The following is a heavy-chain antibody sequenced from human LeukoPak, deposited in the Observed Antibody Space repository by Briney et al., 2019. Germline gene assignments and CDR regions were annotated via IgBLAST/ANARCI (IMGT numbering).Heavy chain of an antibody. J-gene: IGHJ4*02. CDR2: IYYSGST. CDR3: ARRAAGHFDY. CDR1: GGSISSGGYY. D-gene: IGHD6-13*01. V-gene: IGHV4-31*03. Sequence: SDTLSLTCTVSGGSISSGGYYWSWIRQHPAKGLEWIGYIYYSGSTYYNPSLKSRVTISVDTSKNQFSLKLSSVTAADTAVYYCARRAAGHFDYWGQGTLVTVSS.